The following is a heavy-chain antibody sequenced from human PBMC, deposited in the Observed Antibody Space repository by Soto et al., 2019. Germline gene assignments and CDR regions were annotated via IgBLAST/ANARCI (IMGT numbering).Heavy chain of an antibody. V-gene: IGHV1-69*02. D-gene: IGHD3-10*01. CDR1: GGTFSSYT. CDR3: ASLMSSGYYYGMDV. J-gene: IGHJ6*02. Sequence: QVQLVQSGAEETKTGSSVKVSCKASGGTFSSYTISWVRQAPGQGLAWMGRIIPILGIANYAQKFQGRVTITADKSTSTAYMELSSLRSEDTAVYYCASLMSSGYYYGMDVWGQGTTVTVSS. CDR2: IIPILGIA.